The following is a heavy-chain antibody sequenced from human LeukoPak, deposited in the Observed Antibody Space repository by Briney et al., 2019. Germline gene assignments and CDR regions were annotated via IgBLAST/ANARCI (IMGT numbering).Heavy chain of an antibody. J-gene: IGHJ3*02. Sequence: PGGSLRLSCAASGFTFSSYSMNWVRQAPGKGLEWVSAISGSGGSTYYADSVKGRFTISRDNSKNTLYLQMNSLRAEDTAVYYCAKLRRITMVRGVIGAFDIWGQGTMVTVSS. CDR2: ISGSGGST. V-gene: IGHV3-23*01. CDR3: AKLRRITMVRGVIGAFDI. D-gene: IGHD3-10*01. CDR1: GFTFSSYS.